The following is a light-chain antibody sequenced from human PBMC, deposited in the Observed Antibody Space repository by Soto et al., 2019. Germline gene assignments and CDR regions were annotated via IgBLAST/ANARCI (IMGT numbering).Light chain of an antibody. J-gene: IGKJ4*01. V-gene: IGKV3-11*01. CDR2: DAS. Sequence: EIVLTQSPATLSLSPGERATLSCRASQSVSRYLAWYQQKPGQAPRLLIYDASNRATGIPARFSGSGSGTDFTLTISSLEPEDFAVSSCQQRDKWPLTFGGGTKVEIK. CDR3: QQRDKWPLT. CDR1: QSVSRY.